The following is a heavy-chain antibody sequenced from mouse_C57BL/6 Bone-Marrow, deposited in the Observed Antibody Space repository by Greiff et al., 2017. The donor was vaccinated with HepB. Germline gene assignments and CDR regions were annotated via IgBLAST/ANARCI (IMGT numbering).Heavy chain of an antibody. V-gene: IGHV1-64*01. CDR2: IHPNSGST. Sequence: QVQLQQPGAELVKPGASVKLSCKASGYTFTSYWMHWVKQRPGQGLEWIGMIHPNSGSTNYNEKFKSKATLTVDKSSSTAYMQLSSLTSEDSAVYYCAREGLQYAMDDWGQGTSVTVSS. D-gene: IGHD2-13*01. J-gene: IGHJ4*01. CDR1: GYTFTSYW. CDR3: AREGLQYAMDD.